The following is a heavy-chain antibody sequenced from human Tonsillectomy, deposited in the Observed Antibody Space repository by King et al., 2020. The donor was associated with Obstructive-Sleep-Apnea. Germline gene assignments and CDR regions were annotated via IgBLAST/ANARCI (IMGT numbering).Heavy chain of an antibody. Sequence: VQLVESGGGLVQPGGSLRLSCAASGFTFSSYWMNWVRQAPGKGLEWVAQIKQDGSDKYYVDSVKGRFTISRDNAKNSLDLQMNSLRGEDTAVYYCARVGGYDPWDYYNYGMNVWGQGTTVTVSS. V-gene: IGHV3-7*01. CDR3: ARVGGYDPWDYYNYGMNV. D-gene: IGHD5-12*01. CDR2: IKQDGSDK. J-gene: IGHJ6*02. CDR1: GFTFSSYW.